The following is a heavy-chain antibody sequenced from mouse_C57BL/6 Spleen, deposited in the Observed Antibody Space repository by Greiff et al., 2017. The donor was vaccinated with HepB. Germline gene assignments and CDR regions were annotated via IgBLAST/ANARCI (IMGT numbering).Heavy chain of an antibody. J-gene: IGHJ2*01. CDR2: IDPETGGT. D-gene: IGHD2-1*01. CDR1: GYTFTDYE. Sequence: QVQLKQSGAELVRPGASVTLSCKASGYTFTDYEMHWVKQTPVHGLEWIGAIDPETGGTAYNQKFKGKAILTADKSSSTAYMELRSLTSEDSAVYYCTRRDPYGNFGGYWGQGTTLTVSS. CDR3: TRRDPYGNFGGY. V-gene: IGHV1-15*01.